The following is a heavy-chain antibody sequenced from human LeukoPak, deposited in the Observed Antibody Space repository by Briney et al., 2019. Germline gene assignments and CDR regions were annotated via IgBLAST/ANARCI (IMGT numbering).Heavy chain of an antibody. V-gene: IGHV4-59*01. CDR3: ARGLFLRYYYYYYYMDV. CDR1: GGSISSYY. D-gene: IGHD3-16*01. CDR2: ISYSGST. Sequence: SDTLSLTCTVAGGSISSYYCSWIRQPPGKGLEWIGYISYSGSTNYNPSLKTLVTISVDTSTNQFSLKLSSVTAADTAVYYCARGLFLRYYYYYYYMDVWGKGTTVTISS. J-gene: IGHJ6*03.